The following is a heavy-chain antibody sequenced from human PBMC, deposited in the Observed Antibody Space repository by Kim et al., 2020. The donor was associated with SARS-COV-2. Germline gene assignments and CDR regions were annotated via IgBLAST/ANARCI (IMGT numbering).Heavy chain of an antibody. J-gene: IGHJ4*02. V-gene: IGHV3-43*02. CDR1: GFTFDDYA. D-gene: IGHD5-12*01. CDR2: ISGDGGST. Sequence: GGSLRLSCAASGFTFDDYAMHWVRQAPGKGLEWVSLISGDGGSTYYADSVKGRFTISRDNSKNSLYLQMNSLRTEDTALYYCAKDQGYSGYDWVRFDYWGQGTLVTVSS. CDR3: AKDQGYSGYDWVRFDY.